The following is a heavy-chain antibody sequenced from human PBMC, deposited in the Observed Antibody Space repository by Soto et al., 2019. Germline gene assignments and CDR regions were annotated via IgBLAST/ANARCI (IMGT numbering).Heavy chain of an antibody. CDR3: ARGWRFDP. Sequence: SETLSLTCAVRGGSFSSYQWSWIRQTPGQGLEWIGEINHSGTTNYNPSFKSRVTLSVDTSKKGFSLKVTSVSAADTAIYYCARGWRFDPWGQGTLVTVSS. D-gene: IGHD3-3*01. V-gene: IGHV4-34*01. CDR2: INHSGTT. J-gene: IGHJ5*02. CDR1: GGSFSSYQ.